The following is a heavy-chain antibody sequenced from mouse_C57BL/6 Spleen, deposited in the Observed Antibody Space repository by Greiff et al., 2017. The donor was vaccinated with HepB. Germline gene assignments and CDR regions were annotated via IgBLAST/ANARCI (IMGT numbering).Heavy chain of an antibody. CDR1: GFSLTSYG. CDR2: IWRGGST. V-gene: IGHV2-5*01. J-gene: IGHJ1*03. Sequence: VQVVESGPGLVQPSQSLSITCTVSGFSLTSYGVHWVRQSPGKGLEWLGVIWRGGSTDYNAAFMSRLSITKDNSKSQVFFKMNSLQADDTAIYYCAKKKGIYWYFDVWGTGTTVTVSS. CDR3: AKKKGIYWYFDV.